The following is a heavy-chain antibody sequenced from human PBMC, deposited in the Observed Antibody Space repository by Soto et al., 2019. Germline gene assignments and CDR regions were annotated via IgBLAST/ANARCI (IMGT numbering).Heavy chain of an antibody. CDR1: GDSISSSNW. CDR3: ARNGGGHYNWYFDL. V-gene: IGHV4-28*01. J-gene: IGHJ2*01. CDR2: IYYSGST. D-gene: IGHD3-16*01. Sequence: QVQLQESGPGLVKPSDTLSLTCAVSGDSISSSNWWGWIRQPPGKGLEWIGYIYYSGSTYYNPSLRRRVTVSVDTSKNQFLLKLSFVTAVDTAVYYCARNGGGHYNWYFDLWGRGTLVTVSS.